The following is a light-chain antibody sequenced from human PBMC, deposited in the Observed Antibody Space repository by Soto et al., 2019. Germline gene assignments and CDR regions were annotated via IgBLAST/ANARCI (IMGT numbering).Light chain of an antibody. CDR2: GAS. CDR3: QQYGTSPPT. Sequence: EIVLTQSPGTLSLSPGESATLSCRASQSVSTSYLAWYQQKPGQAPRLLIYGASSRATGIPDRFSGSGSGTDFTLTISRLEPEDFAVYNCQQYGTSPPTFGQGTKVDIK. J-gene: IGKJ1*01. CDR1: QSVSTSY. V-gene: IGKV3-20*01.